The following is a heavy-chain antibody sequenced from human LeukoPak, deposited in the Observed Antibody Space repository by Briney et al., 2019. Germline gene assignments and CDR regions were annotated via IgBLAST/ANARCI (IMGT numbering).Heavy chain of an antibody. CDR1: GFTFSSYG. V-gene: IGHV3-30*02. Sequence: AGGSLRLSCAASGFTFSSYGMHWVRQAPGKGLEWVAFIRYDGSNKYYADSVKGRFTISRDNSKNTLYLQMNSLRAEDTAVYYCAKDRSGVTMVRGRNWFDPWGQGTLVTVSS. D-gene: IGHD3-10*01. CDR3: AKDRSGVTMVRGRNWFDP. CDR2: IRYDGSNK. J-gene: IGHJ5*02.